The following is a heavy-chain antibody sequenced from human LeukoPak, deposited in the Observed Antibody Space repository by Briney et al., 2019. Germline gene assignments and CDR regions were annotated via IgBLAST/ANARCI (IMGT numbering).Heavy chain of an antibody. CDR3: ARGGGTNYYGSGSYPYYFDY. CDR1: GFTFSSYS. Sequence: GGSLRLSWAASGFTFSSYSMNWVRQAPGKGLEWVSSISSSSSYIYYADSVKGRFTISRDNAKNSLYLQMNSLRAEDTAVYYCARGGGTNYYGSGSYPYYFDYWGQGTLVTVSS. D-gene: IGHD3-10*01. V-gene: IGHV3-21*01. CDR2: ISSSSSYI. J-gene: IGHJ4*02.